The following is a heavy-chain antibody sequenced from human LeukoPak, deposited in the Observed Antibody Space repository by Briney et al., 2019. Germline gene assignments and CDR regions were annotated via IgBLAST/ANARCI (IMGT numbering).Heavy chain of an antibody. CDR3: ARCTTGRTFGSLREIKRSREIDY. CDR2: ISSSSSYI. D-gene: IGHD1-1*01. CDR1: GFTFSSYS. J-gene: IGHJ4*02. Sequence: PGGSLRLSCAASGFTFSSYSTNWVRQAPGKGLEWVSSISSSSSYIYYADSVKGRFTISRDNAKNSLYLQMNSLRAEDAAVYYCARCTTGRTFGSLREIKRSREIDYWGQGTLVTVSS. V-gene: IGHV3-21*01.